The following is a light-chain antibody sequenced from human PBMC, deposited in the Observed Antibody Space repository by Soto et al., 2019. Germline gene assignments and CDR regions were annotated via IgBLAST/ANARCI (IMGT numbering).Light chain of an antibody. CDR2: LGS. V-gene: IGKV2-28*01. CDR1: QSLLHTNGYNY. Sequence: DIVMTQSPLSLTVTPGESASISCWSSQSLLHTNGYNYFDWYQQKPGQSPQLLIYLGSNRASGVPDRFSGRGSGTDFTLRISRVEADDVGVYYCMQALQTPRTFGQGTKLEIK. CDR3: MQALQTPRT. J-gene: IGKJ2*01.